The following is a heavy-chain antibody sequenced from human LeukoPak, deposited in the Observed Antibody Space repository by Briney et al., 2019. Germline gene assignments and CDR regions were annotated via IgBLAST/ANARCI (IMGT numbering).Heavy chain of an antibody. J-gene: IGHJ4*02. D-gene: IGHD5-12*01. CDR1: GYTFTSYG. CDR2: ISAYSGNT. CDR3: ARALADVATIPFYFDY. V-gene: IGHV1-18*01. Sequence: GASVKVSCKASGYTFTSYGISWVRQAPGQGLEWMGWISAYSGNTNYAQKLQGRVTMTTDTSTSTAYMELRSLRSDDTAVYYCARALADVATIPFYFDYWGQGTLVTVSS.